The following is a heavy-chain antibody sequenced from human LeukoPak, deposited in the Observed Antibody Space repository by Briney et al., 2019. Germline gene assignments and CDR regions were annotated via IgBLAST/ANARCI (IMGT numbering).Heavy chain of an antibody. CDR1: GFTFSSYS. Sequence: KPGGSLRLSCAASGFTFSSYSMNWVRQAPGKGLEWASSITRSSIYIHSADSVKGRFTISRDNAKNSLYLQMNSLRAEDTAVYYCAREERDGYNYYWYFDLWGRGTLVTVSS. CDR3: AREERDGYNYYWYFDL. D-gene: IGHD5-24*01. J-gene: IGHJ2*01. CDR2: ITRSSIYI. V-gene: IGHV3-21*01.